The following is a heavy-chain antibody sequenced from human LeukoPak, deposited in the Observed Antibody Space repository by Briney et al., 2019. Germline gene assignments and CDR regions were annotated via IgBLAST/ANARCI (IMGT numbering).Heavy chain of an antibody. J-gene: IGHJ4*02. D-gene: IGHD3/OR15-3a*01. V-gene: IGHV3-74*01. Sequence: GGSLRLSCAASGFTFSNYWMHWVRQAPGKGLVWVSRINSDESSAFYADSVKGRFTISRDNAKNTLYLQMNSLRAEDTAVYYCTRLVSSTPLDWWGQGTLVTVS. CDR1: GFTFSNYW. CDR2: INSDESSA. CDR3: TRLVSSTPLDW.